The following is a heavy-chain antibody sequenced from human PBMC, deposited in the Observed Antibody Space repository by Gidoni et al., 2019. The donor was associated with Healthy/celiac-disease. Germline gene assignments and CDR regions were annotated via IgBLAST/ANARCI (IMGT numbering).Heavy chain of an antibody. Sequence: EVQLLESGGGLVQPGGSLRLSCAASGFTFSSYAMSWVRQAPGKGLEWVSAICGSGGSTYYADSVKGRFTISRDNSKNTLYLQMNSLRAEDTAVYYCAKPYGARYCSSTSCRTHLVDYWGQGTLVTVSS. CDR3: AKPYGARYCSSTSCRTHLVDY. CDR1: GFTFSSYA. J-gene: IGHJ4*02. D-gene: IGHD2-2*01. V-gene: IGHV3-23*01. CDR2: ICGSGGST.